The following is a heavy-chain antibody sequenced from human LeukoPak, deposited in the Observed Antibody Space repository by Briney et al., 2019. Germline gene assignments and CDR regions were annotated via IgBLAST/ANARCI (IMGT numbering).Heavy chain of an antibody. D-gene: IGHD6-19*01. CDR1: GFTFTNDV. Sequence: GGSLRLSCAASGFTFTNDVMNWVRQAPGKGLEWVSGITGTADKTYDADSAKGRFTISRDNSKNTLSLQMSSLGVEDTAIYYCARRGGSRGWGAFDIWGQGTIVTVSS. V-gene: IGHV3-23*01. CDR3: ARRGGSRGWGAFDI. J-gene: IGHJ3*02. CDR2: ITGTADKT.